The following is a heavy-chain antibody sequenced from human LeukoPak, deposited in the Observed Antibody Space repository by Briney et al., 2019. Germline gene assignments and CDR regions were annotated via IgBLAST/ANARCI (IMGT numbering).Heavy chain of an antibody. CDR3: ARDKYFDSTTYYPRFDY. CDR2: IKEDGGEK. D-gene: IGHD3-22*01. Sequence: GGSLRLSCAASGFTFSSYWMSWVRQAPGKGLEWVANIKEDGGEKYYVDSVKGRFTISRDNAKTSLYLQMTSLRAVDTAVYYCARDKYFDSTTYYPRFDYWGQGILVTVSS. J-gene: IGHJ4*02. CDR1: GFTFSSYW. V-gene: IGHV3-7*04.